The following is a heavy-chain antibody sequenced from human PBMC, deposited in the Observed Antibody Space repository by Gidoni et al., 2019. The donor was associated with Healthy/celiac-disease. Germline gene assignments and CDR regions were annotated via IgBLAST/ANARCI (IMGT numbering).Heavy chain of an antibody. J-gene: IGHJ4*02. CDR2: IYWDDDK. Sequence: QITLKESGPTLVKPTQTLTLTCTFSVFSLSTSGVCVGWIRQPPGKALEWLALIYWDDDKRYSPSLRSRLTITKDTSKNQVVLTMTNMDPVDTATYFCAHSSHPGYYDSSGSYGGGGFDYWGQGTLVTVSS. CDR3: AHSSHPGYYDSSGSYGGGGFDY. CDR1: VFSLSTSGVC. D-gene: IGHD3-22*01. V-gene: IGHV2-5*02.